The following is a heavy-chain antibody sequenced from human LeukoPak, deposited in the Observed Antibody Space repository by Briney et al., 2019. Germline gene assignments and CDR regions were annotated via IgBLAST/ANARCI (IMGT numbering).Heavy chain of an antibody. V-gene: IGHV3-21*01. J-gene: IGHJ4*02. CDR3: APIAAPGTGDY. CDR2: ISSSSSYI. CDR1: GFTFSNYG. Sequence: PGGSLRLSCAASGFTFSNYGMHWVRQAPGKGLEWVSSISSSSSYINYADSVKGRFTISRDNAKNSLYLQMSSLRADDTAVYYCAPIAAPGTGDYWGQGTLVTVSS. D-gene: IGHD6-13*01.